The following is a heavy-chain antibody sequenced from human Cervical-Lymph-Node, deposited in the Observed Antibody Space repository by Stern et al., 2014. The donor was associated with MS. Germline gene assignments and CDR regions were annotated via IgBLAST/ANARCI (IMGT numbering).Heavy chain of an antibody. Sequence: VQLVQSGAEVKKLGDSLKISCKASGYSFISDWIGWVRQVPGKGLEWMGNIYPGYSYTRYSPSFQGLVTISADKSITTAYLQWNSLKASDTALYYCVRGGSGQLVGPFQHWGQGTLLSVTS. CDR1: GYSFISDW. J-gene: IGHJ1*01. CDR3: VRGGSGQLVGPFQH. V-gene: IGHV5-51*03. CDR2: IYPGYSYT. D-gene: IGHD6-6*01.